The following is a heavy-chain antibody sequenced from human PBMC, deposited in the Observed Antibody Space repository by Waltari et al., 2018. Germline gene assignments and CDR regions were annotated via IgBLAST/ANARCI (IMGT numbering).Heavy chain of an antibody. CDR3: TRDNWGTSDY. D-gene: IGHD7-27*01. CDR1: GFSFSGFW. CDR2: INPAGSAT. J-gene: IGHJ4*02. V-gene: IGHV3-74*01. Sequence: EVQLVESGGGLVQPGGSLRLSCAASGFSFSGFWMLWVRQAPGKGLEWVSRINPAGSATTYADSGRGRFTISRDNAQNTLHLQMNSLRVEDTAMYYCTRDNWGTSDYWGQGTLVTVSS.